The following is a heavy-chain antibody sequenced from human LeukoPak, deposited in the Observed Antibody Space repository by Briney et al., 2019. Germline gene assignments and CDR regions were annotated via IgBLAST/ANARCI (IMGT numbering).Heavy chain of an antibody. CDR1: GYTFTGYY. J-gene: IGHJ4*02. CDR3: VPEGRGSEY. CDR2: INPNSGDT. Sequence: ASVKVSCKASGYTFTGYYLHWVRQAPGQGLEWMGWINPNSGDTNYAQKFQGRVTMTRDMPISTAYMELSRLTSDDTAVYYCVPEGRGSEYWGQGTLVTVSS. V-gene: IGHV1-2*02. D-gene: IGHD5-24*01.